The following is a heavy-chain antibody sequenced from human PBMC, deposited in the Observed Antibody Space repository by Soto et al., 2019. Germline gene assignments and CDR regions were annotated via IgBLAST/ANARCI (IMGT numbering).Heavy chain of an antibody. CDR3: ARDLFDS. CDR2: ISSSSSFI. CDR1: GFSFSNYR. Sequence: EVQMVEAWGGLVKPGGSLRLSCEVSGFSFSNYRMKWVRQAPGKGLEWVSSISSSSSFIYYAESVKGRFTISRDNAKNSLYLQMNSLIVEDTAVYYCARDLFDSWGQGTLVTVSS. J-gene: IGHJ4*02. V-gene: IGHV3-21*01.